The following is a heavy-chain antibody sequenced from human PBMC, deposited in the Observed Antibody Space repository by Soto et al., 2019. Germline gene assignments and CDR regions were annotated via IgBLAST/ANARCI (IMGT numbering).Heavy chain of an antibody. Sequence: ASVKVSCKASGYTFTSYYIHWVRQAPGQGLEWMGIINPSGGSTSYAQKFQGRSTISRDDSKNTAYLQMNSLESEDTAVYYCSRDDSDWFFNWGRGTLVTVSS. CDR2: INPSGGST. CDR3: SRDDSDWFFN. D-gene: IGHD3-9*01. V-gene: IGHV1-46*03. CDR1: GYTFTSYY. J-gene: IGHJ4*02.